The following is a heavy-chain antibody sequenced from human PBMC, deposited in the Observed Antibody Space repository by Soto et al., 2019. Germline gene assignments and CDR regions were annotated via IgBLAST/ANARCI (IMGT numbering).Heavy chain of an antibody. Sequence: QVQLVQSGAEVKKPGASVTVSCKASGYSFTNYGISWVRQAPGHGLEWMGWISTYTGHTNYAENLQGGVTMTTDTSRSTAYMELRSLRSDDTAVYYCARDLGLPHGYYYGMDVWGQGTTVTVSS. J-gene: IGHJ6*02. V-gene: IGHV1-18*04. D-gene: IGHD4-17*01. CDR1: GYSFTNYG. CDR3: ARDLGLPHGYYYGMDV. CDR2: ISTYTGHT.